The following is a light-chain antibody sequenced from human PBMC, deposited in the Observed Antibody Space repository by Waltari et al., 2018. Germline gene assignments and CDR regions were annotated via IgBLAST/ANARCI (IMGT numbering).Light chain of an antibody. J-gene: IGLJ3*02. Sequence: FILTQSHSVSESPGRTVTISCSGSGGSFATNYVQWYKHRPGSAPSTVLYADNQRPSGVPDRVSGSVDSSSNSASLTISGLQTEDEVDYYCQSYDGDRSWVFGGGTKLTVL. CDR1: GGSFATNY. V-gene: IGLV6-57*02. CDR3: QSYDGDRSWV. CDR2: ADN.